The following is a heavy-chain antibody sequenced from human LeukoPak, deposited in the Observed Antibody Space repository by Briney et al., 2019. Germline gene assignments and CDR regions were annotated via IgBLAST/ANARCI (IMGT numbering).Heavy chain of an antibody. J-gene: IGHJ4*02. CDR1: GGSISRNY. CDR2: IYTSGST. CDR3: AREGYSSSSHFDY. V-gene: IGHV4-4*07. D-gene: IGHD6-13*01. Sequence: SETLSLTCTVSGGSISRNYWSWIRQPAGKGLEWLGRIYTSGSTNYNPSLKCPLTMSVDTSKNQFSLRLSSVPAADTAVYYCAREGYSSSSHFDYWGQGTLVTVSS.